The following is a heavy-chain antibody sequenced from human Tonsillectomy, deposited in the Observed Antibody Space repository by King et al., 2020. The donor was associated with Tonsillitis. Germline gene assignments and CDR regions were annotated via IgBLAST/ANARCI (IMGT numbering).Heavy chain of an antibody. J-gene: IGHJ6*03. CDR3: AKDTIPHYYMDV. Sequence: EVQLVESGGSLVQPGGSLRLSCAASGFTFSTYVMSWVRQAPGKGLEWVSGISGGGGSTDYADSVKGRFTISRDNSKNTLYLQMNSLRAEDTAVYYCAKDTIPHYYMDVWGKGTTVTVSS. V-gene: IGHV3-23*04. CDR1: GFTFSTYV. D-gene: IGHD3-3*01. CDR2: ISGGGGST.